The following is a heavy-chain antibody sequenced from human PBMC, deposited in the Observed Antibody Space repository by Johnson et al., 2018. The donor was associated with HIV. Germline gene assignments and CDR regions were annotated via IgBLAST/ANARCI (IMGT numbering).Heavy chain of an antibody. CDR2: ISDSGTSGT. V-gene: IGHV3-66*01. D-gene: IGHD3-10*01. CDR3: AREATMVREVNDGFDI. J-gene: IGHJ3*02. Sequence: VQLVESGGGLVQPGGSLRLSCAASGFTVSSNYMSWVRQAPGKGLEWVSVISDSGTSGTNYADSVKGRFTISRDSSKNTLYLQMNSLRVEDTAVYYCAREATMVREVNDGFDIWGQGTMVTVSS. CDR1: GFTVSSNY.